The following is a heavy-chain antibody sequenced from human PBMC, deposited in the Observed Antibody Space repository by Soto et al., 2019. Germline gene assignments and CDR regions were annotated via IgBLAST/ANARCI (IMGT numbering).Heavy chain of an antibody. Sequence: GGSLRLSCPAYGFTFSSYAMSWVRQAPGKGLEWVSAISGSGGSTYYADSVKGRFTISRDNSKNTLYLQMNSLRAEDTAVYYSATLPIVVVVAAGDFDYWGQGTLVTVSS. CDR1: GFTFSSYA. V-gene: IGHV3-23*01. CDR2: ISGSGGST. D-gene: IGHD2-15*01. J-gene: IGHJ4*02. CDR3: ATLPIVVVVAAGDFDY.